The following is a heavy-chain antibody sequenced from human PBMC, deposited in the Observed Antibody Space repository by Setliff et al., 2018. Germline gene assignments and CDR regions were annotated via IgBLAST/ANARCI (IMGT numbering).Heavy chain of an antibody. CDR3: ARRGSMVTKFGAFNI. D-gene: IGHD4-17*01. Sequence: SETLSLTCTVSGGSISSSNYYWGWIRQPPGKGLEWIGSIYYSGSTYYNPSLKSRVTISVDTSKNQFSLKLSSVTAADTAVYYCARRGSMVTKFGAFNIWGQGTMVTV. J-gene: IGHJ3*02. V-gene: IGHV4-39*01. CDR1: GGSISSSNYY. CDR2: IYYSGST.